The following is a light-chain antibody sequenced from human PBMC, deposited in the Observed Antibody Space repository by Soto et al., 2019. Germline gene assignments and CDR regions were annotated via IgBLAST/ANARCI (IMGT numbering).Light chain of an antibody. CDR2: DAS. Sequence: ETVMTQSPATLSVSPGERPTLSCRASQSVSSNLAWYQQKPGQAPRLLIYDASTRATGIPARFSGSGSGTEFTLTISSLQSEDFVVYYCLQYNTWPLTFGPGTKVDIK. CDR3: LQYNTWPLT. CDR1: QSVSSN. J-gene: IGKJ3*01. V-gene: IGKV3-15*01.